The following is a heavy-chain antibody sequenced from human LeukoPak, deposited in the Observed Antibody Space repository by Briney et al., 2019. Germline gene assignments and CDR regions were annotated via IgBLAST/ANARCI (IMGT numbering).Heavy chain of an antibody. CDR3: ARDGGSLDAFDT. CDR2: IRYDGSNK. J-gene: IGHJ3*02. D-gene: IGHD2-15*01. V-gene: IGHV3-30*02. Sequence: GGSLRLSCAASGFTFSSYGMHWVRQAPGKGLEWVAFIRYDGSNKYYADSVKGRFTISRDNAKNSLYLQMNSLRAEDTAVYYCARDGGSLDAFDTWGQGTMVTVSS. CDR1: GFTFSSYG.